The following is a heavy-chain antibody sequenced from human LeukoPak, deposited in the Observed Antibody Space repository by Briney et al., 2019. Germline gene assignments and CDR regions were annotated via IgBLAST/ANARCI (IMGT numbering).Heavy chain of an antibody. CDR3: AKDLTYESSGSVIDN. CDR2: VNWHGTT. Sequence: PGGSLRLSCAASGFIFEDYTMHWVRHAPGKTLEWVSLVNWHGTTYYADSLKGRFTISRDNSKNSLYLQMDSLRIEDTAFYYCAKDLTYESSGSVIDNWGRGTLVTVSS. V-gene: IGHV3-43*01. J-gene: IGHJ4*02. CDR1: GFIFEDYT. D-gene: IGHD3-22*01.